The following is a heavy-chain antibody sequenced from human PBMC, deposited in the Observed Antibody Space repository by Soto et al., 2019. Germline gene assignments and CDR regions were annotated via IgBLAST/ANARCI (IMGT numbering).Heavy chain of an antibody. V-gene: IGHV4-30-2*01. D-gene: IGHD4-17*01. Sequence: QLQLQESGSGLVKPSQTLSLTCAVSGGSISSGGYSWSWIRQPPGKGLEWIGYIYHSGSTYYNPSLKSRVTISVDRSKNQFSLKLSSVTAADTAVYYCARADDYGDYRYWGQGTLVTVSS. CDR3: ARADDYGDYRY. CDR2: IYHSGST. J-gene: IGHJ4*02. CDR1: GGSISSGGYS.